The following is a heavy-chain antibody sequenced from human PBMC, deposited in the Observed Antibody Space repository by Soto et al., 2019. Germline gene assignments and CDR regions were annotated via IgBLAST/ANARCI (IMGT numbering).Heavy chain of an antibody. CDR1: GFTFSGHW. CDR3: ARGAGYCSRTSCYRRAFDT. CDR2: INTDGGSS. D-gene: IGHD2-2*01. V-gene: IGHV3-74*03. Sequence: GGSLRLSCAASGFTFSGHWMHWVRQVPGKGLEWVSRINTDGGSSAYADSVKGRFTISRDNAKNTLYLQMNGLRAEDTAVYYCARGAGYCSRTSCYRRAFDTWGQGTTVTVSS. J-gene: IGHJ3*02.